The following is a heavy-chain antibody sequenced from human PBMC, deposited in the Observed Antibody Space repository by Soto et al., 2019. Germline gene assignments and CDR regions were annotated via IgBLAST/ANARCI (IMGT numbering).Heavy chain of an antibody. J-gene: IGHJ4*02. Sequence: QVPLVQSGAEVKKPGSSVKVSCKASGGTFSSYAISWVRQAPGQGLEWMGGIIPIFGTANYAQKFQGRVTITADESTSTAYMELSSLRSEDTAVYYCARDPNCSGGSCYQHFDYWGQGTLVTVSS. CDR2: IIPIFGTA. CDR1: GGTFSSYA. D-gene: IGHD2-15*01. CDR3: ARDPNCSGGSCYQHFDY. V-gene: IGHV1-69*01.